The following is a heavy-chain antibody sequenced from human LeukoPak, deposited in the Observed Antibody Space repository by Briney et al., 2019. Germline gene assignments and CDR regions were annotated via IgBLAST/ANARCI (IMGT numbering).Heavy chain of an antibody. CDR1: GGTFSNYA. CDR3: ARARLRFLEWFAY. D-gene: IGHD3-3*01. CDR2: INPNSGGT. Sequence: ASVKVSCKASGGTFSNYAISWVRQAPGQGLEWMGWINPNSGGTNYAQKFQGRVTMTRDTSISTAYMELSRLRSDDTAVYYCARARLRFLEWFAYWGQGTLVTVSS. V-gene: IGHV1-2*02. J-gene: IGHJ4*02.